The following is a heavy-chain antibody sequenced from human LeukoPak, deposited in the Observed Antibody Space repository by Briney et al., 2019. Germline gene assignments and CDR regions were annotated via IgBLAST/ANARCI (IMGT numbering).Heavy chain of an antibody. J-gene: IGHJ4*02. Sequence: GGSLRLSCAASGFTFSSYGMHWVRQAPGKGLEWVAFIRYDGSNKYYADSVKGRFTISRDNSKNTLYLQMNSLRAEDTAVYYCAKDLRAYYYGSGSYENNDYWGQGTLVTVSS. CDR1: GFTFSSYG. CDR3: AKDLRAYYYGSGSYENNDY. V-gene: IGHV3-30*02. D-gene: IGHD3-10*01. CDR2: IRYDGSNK.